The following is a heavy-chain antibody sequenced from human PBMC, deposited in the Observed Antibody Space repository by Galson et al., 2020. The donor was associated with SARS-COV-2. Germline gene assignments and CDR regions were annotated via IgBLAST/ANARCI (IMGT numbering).Heavy chain of an antibody. V-gene: IGHV4-31*03. J-gene: IGHJ3*02. CDR2: IYFTGSS. CDR3: ARDNRVAAGKRGAFDI. CDR1: GGSISSEGYY. Sequence: SQTLSLTCNVSGGSISSEGYYWGWIRQHPGKGLEWIAYIYFTGSSYYNPSLKSRVTISVDTSKNQFSLRLSSVTAADTAVYYCARDNRVAAGKRGAFDIWGQGTMVTVSS. D-gene: IGHD6-13*01.